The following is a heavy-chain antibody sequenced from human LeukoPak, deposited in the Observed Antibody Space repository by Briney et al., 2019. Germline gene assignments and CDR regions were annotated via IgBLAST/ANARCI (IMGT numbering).Heavy chain of an antibody. CDR1: GFTFSSYS. D-gene: IGHD6-13*01. J-gene: IGHJ4*02. CDR3: AKDRVSVLPGIAAAGLFDY. V-gene: IGHV3-21*04. CDR2: ISSSSSYI. Sequence: GGSLRLSCAASGFTFSSYSVNWVRQAPGKGLEWVSSISSSSSYIYYADSVKGRFTISRDNAKNSLYLQMNSLRAEDTAVYYCAKDRVSVLPGIAAAGLFDYWGQGTLVTVSS.